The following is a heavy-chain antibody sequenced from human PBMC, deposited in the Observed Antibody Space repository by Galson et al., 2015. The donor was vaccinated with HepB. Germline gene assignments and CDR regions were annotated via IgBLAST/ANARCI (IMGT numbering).Heavy chain of an antibody. CDR2: INSDGSST. CDR3: ARDSFGGRPDY. D-gene: IGHD3-16*01. J-gene: IGHJ4*02. CDR1: GFTFSSSW. Sequence: SLRLSCAASGFTFSSSWMRWVRQAPGKGLVWVSRINSDGSSTTYADSVKGRFTISRDNGKNTLYLQMNSLRAEDTAVYYCARDSFGGRPDYWGQGTLVTVSS. V-gene: IGHV3-74*01.